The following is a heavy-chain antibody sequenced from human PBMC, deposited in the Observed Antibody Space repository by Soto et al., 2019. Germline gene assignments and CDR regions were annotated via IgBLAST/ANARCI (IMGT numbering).Heavy chain of an antibody. CDR3: ARGHRPQGYSYGNNWFDP. CDR1: GGSFSGYY. D-gene: IGHD5-18*01. CDR2: INHSGST. V-gene: IGHV4-34*01. Sequence: LSLTCAVYGGSFSGYYWSWIRQPPGKGLEWIGEINHSGSTNYNPSLKSRVTISVDTSKNQFSLKLSSVTAADTAVYYCARGHRPQGYSYGNNWFDPWGQGTLVTSPQ. J-gene: IGHJ5*02.